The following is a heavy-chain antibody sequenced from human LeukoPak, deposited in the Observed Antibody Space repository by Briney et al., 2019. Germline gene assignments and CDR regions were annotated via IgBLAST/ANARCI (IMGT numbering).Heavy chain of an antibody. D-gene: IGHD2-21*02. V-gene: IGHV4-59*01. Sequence: SETLSLTCTVSGGSISSYYWSWMRQPPGKGLEWIGYIYYSGSTNYNPSLKSRVTISVDTSKNQFSLKLSSVTAADTAVYYCARDEETGFDPWGQGTLVTVSS. CDR1: GGSISSYY. CDR2: IYYSGST. J-gene: IGHJ5*02. CDR3: ARDEETGFDP.